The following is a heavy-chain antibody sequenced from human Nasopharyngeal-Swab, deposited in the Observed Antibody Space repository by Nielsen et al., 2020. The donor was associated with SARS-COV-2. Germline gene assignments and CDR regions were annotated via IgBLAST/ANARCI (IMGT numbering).Heavy chain of an antibody. CDR1: GGSISSSSYY. V-gene: IGHV4-39*07. Sequence: SETLSLTCTVSGGSISSSSYYWGWIRQPPGKGLEWIGEIDHSGSTNYNPSLKSRVTISIDTSKNQFSLKVSSVTAADTAVYYCARGVSARITMVRGLMLRAAFDIWGQGTMVTVSS. CDR3: ARGVSARITMVRGLMLRAAFDI. CDR2: IDHSGST. D-gene: IGHD3-10*01. J-gene: IGHJ3*02.